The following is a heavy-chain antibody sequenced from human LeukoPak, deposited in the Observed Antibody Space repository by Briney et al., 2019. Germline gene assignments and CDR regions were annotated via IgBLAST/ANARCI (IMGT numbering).Heavy chain of an antibody. V-gene: IGHV3-11*01. CDR1: GFTFSDYY. J-gene: IGHJ4*02. CDR2: ISSSGSTI. Sequence: GGSLRLSCAASGFTFSDYYMSWIRQAPGKGLEWVSYISSSGSTIYYADSVKGRFTISRDNAKNSLYLQMNSLRAEDTAEYYCASWYSSGWVEGYWGQGTLVTVSS. D-gene: IGHD6-19*01. CDR3: ASWYSSGWVEGY.